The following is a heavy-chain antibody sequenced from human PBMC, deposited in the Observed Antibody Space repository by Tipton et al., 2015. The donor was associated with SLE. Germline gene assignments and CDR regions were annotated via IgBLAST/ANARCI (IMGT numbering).Heavy chain of an antibody. D-gene: IGHD6-19*01. CDR2: INHSGST. CDR3: AAEYSSGYSSGWYN. Sequence: TLSLTCAVYGGSFSGYYWSWIRQPPGKGLEWIGEINHSGSTNHNPSLKRRVTISVDTSNNQFSLKLSSVTAADTAVYYCAAEYSSGYSSGWYNWGQGTLVTVSS. CDR1: GGSFSGYY. J-gene: IGHJ4*02. V-gene: IGHV4-34*01.